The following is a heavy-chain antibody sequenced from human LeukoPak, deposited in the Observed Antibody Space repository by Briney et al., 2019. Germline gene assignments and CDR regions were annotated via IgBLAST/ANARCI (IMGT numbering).Heavy chain of an antibody. V-gene: IGHV1-69*13. CDR2: IIPIFGTA. D-gene: IGHD3-22*01. Sequence: GASVKDSCKASGGTFSSYAISWVRQAPGQGLEWMGGIIPIFGTANYAQKFQGRVTITADESTSTAYMELSSLRSEDTAVYYCARSGYYDSSGYYYFDYWGQGTLVTVSS. CDR1: GGTFSSYA. J-gene: IGHJ4*02. CDR3: ARSGYYDSSGYYYFDY.